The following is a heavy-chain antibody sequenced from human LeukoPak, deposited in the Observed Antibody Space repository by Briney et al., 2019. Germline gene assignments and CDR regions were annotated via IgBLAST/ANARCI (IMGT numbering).Heavy chain of an antibody. CDR3: ARDLSYYDSSGFISPSFDY. D-gene: IGHD3-22*01. V-gene: IGHV3-66*01. CDR2: IYSGGST. J-gene: IGHJ4*02. CDR1: GFTFSSYS. Sequence: PGGSLRLSCAASGFTFSSYSMSWVRQAPGKGLEWVSVIYSGGSTYYADSVKGRFTISRDNSKNTLYLQMNSLRAEDAAVYYCARDLSYYDSSGFISPSFDYWGQGTLVTVSS.